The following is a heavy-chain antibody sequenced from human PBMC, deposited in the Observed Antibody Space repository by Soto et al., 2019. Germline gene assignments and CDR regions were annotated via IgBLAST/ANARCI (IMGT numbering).Heavy chain of an antibody. Sequence: GGSLRLSCAAAGFTFDDYAMHWVRQAPGQGLEWVSGISWNSGSIGYADSVKGRFTISRDNAKNSLYLQMNSLRAEDTALYYCAKDLYSRRAFDIWGLGTMVTVSS. CDR1: GFTFDDYA. CDR3: AKDLYSRRAFDI. J-gene: IGHJ3*02. V-gene: IGHV3-9*01. CDR2: ISWNSGSI. D-gene: IGHD6-13*01.